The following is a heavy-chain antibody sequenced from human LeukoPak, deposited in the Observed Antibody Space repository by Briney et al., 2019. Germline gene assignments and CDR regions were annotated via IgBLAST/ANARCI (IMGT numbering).Heavy chain of an antibody. CDR3: ASSGGYYFDY. J-gene: IGHJ4*02. CDR1: GGSISSYY. Sequence: SETLSLTCTVSGGSISSYYWSWIRQPPGKGLEWIGYIYYSGSTNYNPSLKSRVTISVDTSKNQFSLKLSSETAADTAVYYCASSGGYYFDYWGQGTLVTVSS. V-gene: IGHV4-59*01. CDR2: IYYSGST.